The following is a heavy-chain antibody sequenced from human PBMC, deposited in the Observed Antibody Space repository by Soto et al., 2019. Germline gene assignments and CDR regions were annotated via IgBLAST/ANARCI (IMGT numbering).Heavy chain of an antibody. CDR1: GFTFSSYG. Sequence: GGSLRLSCAASGFTFSSYGMHWVRQAPGKGLEWVAVISYDGSNKYYADSVKGRFTISRDNSKNTLYLQMNSLRAEDMAVYYCAKEYYYDSRGDFDYWGQGTLVTVSS. D-gene: IGHD3-22*01. CDR3: AKEYYYDSRGDFDY. CDR2: ISYDGSNK. J-gene: IGHJ4*02. V-gene: IGHV3-30*18.